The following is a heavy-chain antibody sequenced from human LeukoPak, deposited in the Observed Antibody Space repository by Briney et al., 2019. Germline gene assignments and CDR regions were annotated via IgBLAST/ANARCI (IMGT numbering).Heavy chain of an antibody. J-gene: IGHJ4*01. CDR3: ARVPEHSV. CDR1: GGTFSSYA. Sequence: GASVKVSCKASGGTFSSYAISWVRQAPGQGLEWMGRIIPILGIANYAQKFQGRVTITADKSTSTAYMELSSLRSEDSAVYYCARVPEHSVWGQGTLVTVSS. CDR2: IIPILGIA. D-gene: IGHD3-3*02. V-gene: IGHV1-69*04.